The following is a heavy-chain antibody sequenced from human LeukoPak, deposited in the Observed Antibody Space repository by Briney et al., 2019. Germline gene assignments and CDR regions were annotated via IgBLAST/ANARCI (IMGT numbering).Heavy chain of an antibody. J-gene: IGHJ4*02. CDR1: GGTFSSYA. D-gene: IGHD4-17*01. V-gene: IGHV1-69*05. CDR2: VIPIFGTA. CDR3: AKDGRRGYGEI. Sequence: SVKVSCKASGGTFSSYAISWVRQAPGQGLEWMGGVIPIFGTANYAQKFQGGVTITTDESTSTAYMELRSLRSDDTAVYYCAKDGRRGYGEIWGQGTLVTVSS.